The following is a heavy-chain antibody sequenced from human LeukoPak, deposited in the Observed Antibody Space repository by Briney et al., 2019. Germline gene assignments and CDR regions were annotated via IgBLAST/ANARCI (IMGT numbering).Heavy chain of an antibody. D-gene: IGHD6-19*01. V-gene: IGHV3-74*01. J-gene: IGHJ4*02. CDR1: GFTFSSYW. Sequence: GGSLRLSCAASGFTFSSYWMHWVRQAPGKGLVWVSRINSDGSTTNYADSVKGRFTISRDNAKNTLYLQMNSLRADDTAVYYCARSRWLDAFDYWGQGTLVTVSS. CDR3: ARSRWLDAFDY. CDR2: INSDGSTT.